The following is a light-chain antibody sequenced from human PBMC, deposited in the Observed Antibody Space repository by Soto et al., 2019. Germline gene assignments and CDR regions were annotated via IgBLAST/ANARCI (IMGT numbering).Light chain of an antibody. CDR2: EVS. V-gene: IGLV2-23*02. J-gene: IGLJ1*01. CDR3: CSYAGSSTYV. CDR1: SSDVGSYTL. Sequence: QSVLTQPASVSGSPGESITISCTGTSSDVGSYTLVSWYQQHPGKAPKLMIHEVSKRPSGVSNRFSGSKSGNTASLTISGLQGEDEADYYCCSYAGSSTYVFGTGTKVTVL.